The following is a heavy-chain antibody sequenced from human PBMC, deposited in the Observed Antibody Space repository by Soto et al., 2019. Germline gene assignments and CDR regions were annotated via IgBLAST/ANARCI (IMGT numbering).Heavy chain of an antibody. D-gene: IGHD6-19*01. Sequence: EVQLVESGGGSIQPGGSLRLSCAASGFTVSSKYLSWVRQAPGKGLEWVSIIYSGGKTYYADSVKGRFTISRDNSKNTLYLQMNSLRAEDTAVYYCAQSTGWPGFDFWGQGTLVIVSS. V-gene: IGHV3-53*01. J-gene: IGHJ4*02. CDR1: GFTVSSKY. CDR3: AQSTGWPGFDF. CDR2: IYSGGKT.